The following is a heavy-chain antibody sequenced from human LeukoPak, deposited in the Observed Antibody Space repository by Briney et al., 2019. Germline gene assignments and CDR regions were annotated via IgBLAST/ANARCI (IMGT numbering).Heavy chain of an antibody. D-gene: IGHD3-10*01. Sequence: QTGGSLRLSCAASGFTFGRYWMNWVRQSPGKGLEWVANIKYDGSEKYYVDSVKGRFTISRDNAKNSLFLQMNSLRAEDTAVYYCARDRSPGNFDYWGQGTLVTVSS. J-gene: IGHJ4*02. CDR3: ARDRSPGNFDY. CDR2: IKYDGSEK. CDR1: GFTFGRYW. V-gene: IGHV3-7*01.